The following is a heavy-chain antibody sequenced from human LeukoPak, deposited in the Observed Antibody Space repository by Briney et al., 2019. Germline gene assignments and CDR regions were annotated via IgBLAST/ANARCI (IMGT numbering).Heavy chain of an antibody. CDR1: GFTFSDYW. V-gene: IGHV3-7*01. Sequence: GGSLRLSCAASGFTFSDYWMSWVRQAPGKGLEWVANIKQDGSEKYYVDSVKGRFTISRDNAKNTLYLQMNSLRAEDTAVYYCAKDGGSYWSRFDYWGQGTLVTVSS. D-gene: IGHD1-26*01. J-gene: IGHJ4*02. CDR2: IKQDGSEK. CDR3: AKDGGSYWSRFDY.